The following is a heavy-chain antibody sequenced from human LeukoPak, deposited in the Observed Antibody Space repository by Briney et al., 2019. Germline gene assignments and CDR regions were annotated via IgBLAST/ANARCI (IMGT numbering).Heavy chain of an antibody. D-gene: IGHD6-6*01. CDR3: ASPPGGSSTNFDY. J-gene: IGHJ4*02. CDR1: GFTFSSYA. V-gene: IGHV3-23*01. Sequence: GGSLRLSCAASGFTFSSYAMSWVRQAPGKGLEWVSAISGSGGSTYYADSVKGRFTISRDNSKNTLYLQMNSLRAEDTAVYYCASPPGGSSTNFDYWGQGALVTVSS. CDR2: ISGSGGST.